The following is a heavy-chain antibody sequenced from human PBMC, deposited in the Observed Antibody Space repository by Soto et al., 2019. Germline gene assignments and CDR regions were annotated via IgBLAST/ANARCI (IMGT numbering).Heavy chain of an antibody. CDR1: GYTFTSYD. V-gene: IGHV1-8*01. J-gene: IGHJ6*03. Sequence: QVQLVQSGAEVKKPGASVKVSCKASGYTFTSYDINWVRQATGQGLEWMGWMNPNSGNTGYAQKFQGRVTMTRNTSISTAYMELSRLRSQDTAVYYYARSGKVDCSSTSCYAGYYYYYYMDVWGKGTTVTVSS. CDR3: ARSGKVDCSSTSCYAGYYYYYYMDV. D-gene: IGHD2-2*01. CDR2: MNPNSGNT.